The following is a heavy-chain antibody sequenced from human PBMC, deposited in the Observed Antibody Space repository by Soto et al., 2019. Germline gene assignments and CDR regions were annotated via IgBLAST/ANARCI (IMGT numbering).Heavy chain of an antibody. V-gene: IGHV3-7*01. CDR3: ARVSTMIRGVSALRYFDY. J-gene: IGHJ4*02. D-gene: IGHD3-10*01. Sequence: RWSLRLSCSASVFTFSSNWMSWGRQAPGKGLEWVANIKQDGSEKYYVDSVKGRFTISRDNAKNTLYLQMNSLRAEDTAVYYCARVSTMIRGVSALRYFDYWGQGTLVTVSS. CDR2: IKQDGSEK. CDR1: VFTFSSNW.